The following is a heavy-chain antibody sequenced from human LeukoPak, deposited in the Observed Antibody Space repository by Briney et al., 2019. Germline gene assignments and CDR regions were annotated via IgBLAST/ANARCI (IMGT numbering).Heavy chain of an antibody. CDR3: ARRAYNYGSYYFDS. D-gene: IGHD5-18*01. J-gene: IGHJ4*02. CDR1: GYTFTSYY. CDR2: INPSGGSP. Sequence: ASVKVSCKASGYTFTSYYMHWVRQAPGQGLEWMGIINPSGGSPNYAQKFQGRISMTRDMSTSTVYMQLSGLRSDDTAVYYCARRAYNYGSYYFDSWGQGTLVTVSS. V-gene: IGHV1-46*01.